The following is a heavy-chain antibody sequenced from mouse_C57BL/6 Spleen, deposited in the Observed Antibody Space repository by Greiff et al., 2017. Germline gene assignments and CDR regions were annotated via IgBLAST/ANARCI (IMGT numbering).Heavy chain of an antibody. CDR1: GFTFTDYY. J-gene: IGHJ2*01. CDR2: IRNKANGYTT. V-gene: IGHV7-3*01. Sequence: DVQLVESGGGLVQPGGSLSLSCAASGFTFTDYYMSWVRQPPGKALEWLGFIRNKANGYTTEYSASVKGRFTISRDNSQSILYLQMNALRAEDIATYYCARWDYVSSNDYWGQGTTLTVSS. D-gene: IGHD1-1*01. CDR3: ARWDYVSSNDY.